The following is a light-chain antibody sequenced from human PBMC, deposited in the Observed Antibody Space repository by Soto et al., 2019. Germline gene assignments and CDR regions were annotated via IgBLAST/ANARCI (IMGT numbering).Light chain of an antibody. CDR2: GAS. CDR3: QQYNNWPPLT. CDR1: QSVSSS. J-gene: IGKJ4*01. Sequence: IVMTQSPATLSVSPGERATLSCRASQSVSSSLAWYQQKRGQAPRLLIYGASTRATGIPARFSGSGSGTEFSLTISSLQSEDFAVYYCQQYNNWPPLTFGGGTKVEIK. V-gene: IGKV3-15*01.